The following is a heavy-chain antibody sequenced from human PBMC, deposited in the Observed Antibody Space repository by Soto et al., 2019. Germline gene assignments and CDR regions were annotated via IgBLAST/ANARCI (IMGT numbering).Heavy chain of an antibody. V-gene: IGHV5-51*01. J-gene: IGHJ6*02. CDR2: IYPGDSDT. Sequence: PGESLKISCKGSGYSFPTFWIGWVRQMPGKGLEWMGVIYPGDSDTRYGPSFQGQVTMSADRSISTAYLQWTSLKASDTAIYYCARSGRNAYYNMDVWGQGTTVTVSS. CDR1: GYSFPTFW. CDR3: ARSGRNAYYNMDV. D-gene: IGHD3-16*01.